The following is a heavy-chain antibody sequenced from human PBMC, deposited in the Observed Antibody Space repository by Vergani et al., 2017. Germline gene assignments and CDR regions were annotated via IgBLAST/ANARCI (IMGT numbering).Heavy chain of an antibody. V-gene: IGHV3-9*01. CDR3: VRAPAPVFSPAFWXFDL. D-gene: IGHD3-10*01. J-gene: IGHJ2*01. CDR2: ISWNSGNI. Sequence: EVQLVESGGGLVQTGRSLRLSCAASGFTLDDYAMHWVREAPGKGLEWVSGISWNSGNIGYADCVKGRLTISRDNAKNSLYLQMNSLRAEDTALYYCVRAPAPVFSPAFWXFDLWGRGTLVTVSS. CDR1: GFTLDDYA.